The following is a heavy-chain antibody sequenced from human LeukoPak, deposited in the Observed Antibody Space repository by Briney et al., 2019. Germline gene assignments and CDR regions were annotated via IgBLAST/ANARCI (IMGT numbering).Heavy chain of an antibody. CDR3: ARAGYTCTTIYY. D-gene: IGHD2-8*01. CDR1: GFTFIHYW. J-gene: IGHJ4*02. V-gene: IGHV3-7*01. Sequence: PGGSPRLSCAASGFTFIHYWMTWIRQAPGKGLEGVANIKQDGSEKYYVDSVKDRFTISRDNAKNSLYLQMNSLRVDDTALYYCARAGYTCTTIYYWGQGTLVTVSS. CDR2: IKQDGSEK.